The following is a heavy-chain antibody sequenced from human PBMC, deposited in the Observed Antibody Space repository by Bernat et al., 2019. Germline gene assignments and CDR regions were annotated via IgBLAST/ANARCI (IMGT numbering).Heavy chain of an antibody. CDR1: GFTFSNAW. Sequence: EVQLVESGGGLVKPGGSLRLSCAASGFTFSNAWMSWVRQAPGKGLEWVGRIKSKTDGGTTDYAAPVKGRFTISRDDSKNTLYLQMNSLKTEDTAVYYCTTDSQYYDILTGSLDAFDIWGQGTMVTVSS. V-gene: IGHV3-15*01. J-gene: IGHJ3*02. CDR3: TTDSQYYDILTGSLDAFDI. CDR2: IKSKTDGGTT. D-gene: IGHD3-9*01.